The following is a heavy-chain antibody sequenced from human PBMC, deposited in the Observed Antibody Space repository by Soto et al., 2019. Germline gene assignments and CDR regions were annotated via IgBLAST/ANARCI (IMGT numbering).Heavy chain of an antibody. V-gene: IGHV1-69*13. CDR1: GGTFSSYA. CDR3: ATTYCGGDCQIDY. J-gene: IGHJ4*02. Sequence: SVKVSCKASGGTFSSYAISWVRQAPGQGLEWMGGIIPIFGTANYAQKFQGRVTITADESTSTAYMELSSLRSEDTAVYYCATTYCGGDCQIDYWGQGTLVTVSS. CDR2: IIPIFGTA. D-gene: IGHD2-21*02.